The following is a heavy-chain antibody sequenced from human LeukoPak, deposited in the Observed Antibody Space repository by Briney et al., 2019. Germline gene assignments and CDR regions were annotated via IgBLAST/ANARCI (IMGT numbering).Heavy chain of an antibody. D-gene: IGHD1-1*01. CDR3: STFRAGGSSAFDL. Sequence: GGSLRLSCAASGFSFSGSTMHWVRQASGKGLEWVGRIRNKTNNFATAYAASVKGRFTISRDDSKDTAYLQVNSLKTEDTAVYYCSTFRAGGSSAFDLWGRGTMVTISS. CDR2: IRNKTNNFAT. J-gene: IGHJ3*01. CDR1: GFSFSGST. V-gene: IGHV3-73*01.